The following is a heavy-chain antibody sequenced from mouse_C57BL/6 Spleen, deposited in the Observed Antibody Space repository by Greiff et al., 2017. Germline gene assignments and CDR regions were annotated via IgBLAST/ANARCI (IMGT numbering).Heavy chain of an antibody. J-gene: IGHJ4*01. Sequence: QVQLQQSGAELVRPGTSVKVSCKASGYAFTNYLIEWVKQRPGQGLEWIGVINPGSGGTNYNEKFKGKATLTADKSSSTAYMQLSSLTSEDSAVYVCARGGWTAQATGAMDYWGQGTSVTVSS. D-gene: IGHD3-2*02. V-gene: IGHV1-54*01. CDR2: INPGSGGT. CDR3: ARGGWTAQATGAMDY. CDR1: GYAFTNYL.